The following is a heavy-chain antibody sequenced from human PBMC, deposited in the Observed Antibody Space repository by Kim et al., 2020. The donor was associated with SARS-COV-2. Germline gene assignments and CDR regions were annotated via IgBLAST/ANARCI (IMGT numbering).Heavy chain of an antibody. J-gene: IGHJ4*02. Sequence: YADSLKGRFSISRDNAKSSLYLQMIDLRAEDTALYYCAKVHRIAERSFDFWGQGTLVTVSS. CDR3: AKVHRIAERSFDF. V-gene: IGHV3-9*01. D-gene: IGHD2-15*01.